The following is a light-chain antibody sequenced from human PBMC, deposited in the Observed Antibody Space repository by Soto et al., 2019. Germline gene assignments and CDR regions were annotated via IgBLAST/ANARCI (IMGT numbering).Light chain of an antibody. CDR3: QRGYSAPWT. CDR2: AAS. Sequence: DIQMTQSPSSLSASVGDRVTITCRASQSIGTYLHWYQQKPGKAPKLLIYAASNLQSGVPSRFSGSGSGTDFTLPMNSLQPEDFATYYCQRGYSAPWTFGQGTKVEIK. J-gene: IGKJ1*01. V-gene: IGKV1-39*01. CDR1: QSIGTY.